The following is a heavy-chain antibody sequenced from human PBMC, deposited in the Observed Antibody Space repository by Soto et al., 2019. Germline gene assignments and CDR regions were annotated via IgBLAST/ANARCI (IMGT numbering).Heavy chain of an antibody. V-gene: IGHV1-69*01. Sequence: ASVKFSCKASGGTFSSYAISWVRQAPGQGLEWMGGIMPIFGTANYAQNVQFRVTITSDESTNTAYMELSSLRSENTAGYYFAGTTVVPPELRRAYYVMDGGGKGTTVTAS. J-gene: IGHJ6*04. CDR3: AGTTVVPPELRRAYYVMDG. CDR2: IMPIFGTA. D-gene: IGHD4-17*01. CDR1: GGTFSSYA.